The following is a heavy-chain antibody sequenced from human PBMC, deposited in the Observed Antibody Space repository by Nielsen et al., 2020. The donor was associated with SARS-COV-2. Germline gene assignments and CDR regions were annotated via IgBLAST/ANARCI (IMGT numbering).Heavy chain of an antibody. J-gene: IGHJ4*02. Sequence: SVKVSCKASGFTFTSSAVQWVRQARGQRLEWIGWIVVGSGNTGYAQKFQGRVTMTRNTSISTAYMELSSLRSEDTAVYFCARWPSVVVTAMHRYYFDYWGQGTLVTVSS. CDR1: GFTFTSSA. D-gene: IGHD2-21*02. V-gene: IGHV1-58*01. CDR3: ARWPSVVVTAMHRYYFDY. CDR2: IVVGSGNT.